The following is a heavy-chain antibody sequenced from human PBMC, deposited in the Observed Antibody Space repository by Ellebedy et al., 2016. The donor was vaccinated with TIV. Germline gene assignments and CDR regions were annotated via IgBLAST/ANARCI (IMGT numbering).Heavy chain of an antibody. CDR1: GFTFSSYA. V-gene: IGHV3-64D*06. Sequence: GESLKISXSASGFTFSSYAMHWVRQAPGKGLEYVSAISSNGGSTYYADSVKGRFTISRDNSKNTLYLQMSSLRAEDTAVYYCVKDCPYSSSYYWYFDLWGRGTLVTVSS. CDR3: VKDCPYSSSYYWYFDL. CDR2: ISSNGGST. J-gene: IGHJ2*01. D-gene: IGHD6-13*01.